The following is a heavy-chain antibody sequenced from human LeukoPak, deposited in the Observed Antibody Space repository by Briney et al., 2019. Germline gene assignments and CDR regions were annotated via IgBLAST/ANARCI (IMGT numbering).Heavy chain of an antibody. V-gene: IGHV3-74*03. D-gene: IGHD6-19*01. CDR2: INSDGSST. CDR3: ARGEIAVAGYPFDY. J-gene: IGHJ4*02. Sequence: PGGSLRLSCAASGFTFSSYWMHWVRQAPGEGLIWVSRINSDGSSTTYADSVKGRFSISRDNAKNTLFLQMNSLSGEDTAVYYCARGEIAVAGYPFDYWGQGTLVTVSS. CDR1: GFTFSSYW.